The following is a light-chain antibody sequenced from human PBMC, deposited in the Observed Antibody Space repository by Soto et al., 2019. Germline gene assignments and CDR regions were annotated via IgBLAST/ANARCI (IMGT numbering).Light chain of an antibody. CDR3: SSLSSGRKWV. CDR1: SSDVGAYAH. CDR2: SVS. V-gene: IGLV2-14*03. Sequence: QSVLTQPASVSGSPGQSITISCTGTSSDVGAYAHVSWYQQHPGKVPKLMIYSVSVRPSGVSDRFSGSKSGNTASLTISGLQAEDEADYYCSSLSSGRKWVFGGGTKLTVL. J-gene: IGLJ3*02.